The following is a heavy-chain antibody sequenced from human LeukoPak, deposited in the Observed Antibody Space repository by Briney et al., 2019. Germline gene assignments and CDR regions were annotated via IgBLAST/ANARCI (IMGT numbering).Heavy chain of an antibody. J-gene: IGHJ3*01. CDR3: AKAPYLSSGS. Sequence: SETLSLTCAVYGGSFRDYYWSWIRQPPGKGLEWIGEINHSGSTNYNPSLKSRVTISLDTSKNQFSLKLTSVTVADTAVYYCAKAPYLSSGSWGQGILVAVSS. D-gene: IGHD3-22*01. V-gene: IGHV4-34*01. CDR2: INHSGST. CDR1: GGSFRDYY.